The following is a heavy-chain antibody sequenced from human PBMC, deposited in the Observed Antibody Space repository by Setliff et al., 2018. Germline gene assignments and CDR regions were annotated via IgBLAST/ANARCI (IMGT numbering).Heavy chain of an antibody. CDR1: GYTFTNYA. V-gene: IGHV1-3*01. CDR2: INAGNGNT. J-gene: IGHJ4*02. Sequence: GASVKVSCKASGYTFTNYAIHWVRQAPGQRLEWMGWINAGNGNTKYSQNFQGRVTITRDTSASTAYMELSSLTSEDTAIYYCARGDVYSGSYYHFDYWGQGTLVTVSS. D-gene: IGHD1-26*01. CDR3: ARGDVYSGSYYHFDY.